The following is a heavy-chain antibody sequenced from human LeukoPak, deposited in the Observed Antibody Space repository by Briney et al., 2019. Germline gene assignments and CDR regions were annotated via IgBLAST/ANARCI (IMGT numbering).Heavy chain of an antibody. V-gene: IGHV7-4-1*02. CDR3: ARDQSWFGPADAFDI. CDR1: GYTFTSYA. CDR2: INTNTGNP. Sequence: ASVKVSCKASGYTFTSYAMNWVRQAPGQGLEWMGWINTNTGNPTYAQGFTGRFVFSLDTSVSTAYLQISSLKAEDTAVYYCARDQSWFGPADAFDIWGQGTMVTVSS. D-gene: IGHD3-10*01. J-gene: IGHJ3*02.